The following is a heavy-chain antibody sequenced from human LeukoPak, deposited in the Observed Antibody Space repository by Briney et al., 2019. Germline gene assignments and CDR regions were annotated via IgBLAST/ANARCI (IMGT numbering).Heavy chain of an antibody. D-gene: IGHD1-26*01. CDR3: AKDVRVGGGGMDV. CDR2: ISSSGDNA. J-gene: IGHJ6*02. V-gene: IGHV3-23*01. CDR1: GFTFSNYA. Sequence: GGSLRLSCAASGFTFSNYAMNWVRQAPGKGLEWVSLISSSGDNAYYADSVRGPFTISRDKSKNTVSLQMNSLRGEDTAVYYCAKDVRVGGGGMDVWGQGTPVTVSS.